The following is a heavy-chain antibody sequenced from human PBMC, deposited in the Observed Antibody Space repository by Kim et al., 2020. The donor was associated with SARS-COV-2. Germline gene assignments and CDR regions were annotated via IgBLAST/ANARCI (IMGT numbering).Heavy chain of an antibody. Sequence: PPLKSRVTMSVNMSKNQFSRKLTSVTAADTAVYYCARVKAVNWGSKNAFDIWGQGTVVTVSS. J-gene: IGHJ3*02. D-gene: IGHD7-27*01. CDR3: ARVKAVNWGSKNAFDI. V-gene: IGHV4-34*01.